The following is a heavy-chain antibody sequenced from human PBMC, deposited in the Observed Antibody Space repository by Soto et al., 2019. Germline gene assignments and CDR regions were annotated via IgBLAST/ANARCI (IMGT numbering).Heavy chain of an antibody. D-gene: IGHD6-19*01. CDR2: IYAGGDT. CDR1: GFTVSSVY. J-gene: IGHJ4*02. Sequence: PGGSLRLSCAASGFTVSSVYMSWVRQAPGKGLEWVSVIYAGGDTYYADSVKGRFTISRDISKNTLHLQINNLRAEDTAMYYCARVNSAWSFHHWGQGTLVTVSS. V-gene: IGHV3-53*01. CDR3: ARVNSAWSFHH.